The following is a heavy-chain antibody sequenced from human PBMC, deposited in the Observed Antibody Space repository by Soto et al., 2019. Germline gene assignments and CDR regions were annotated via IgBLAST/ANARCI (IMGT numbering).Heavy chain of an antibody. D-gene: IGHD6-13*01. CDR1: GYTFTSYD. CDR3: ARGVSSSWYGITYYYYRMDV. CDR2: MNPNSGNT. Sequence: GASVKVSCKASGYTFTSYDINWVRQATGQGXEWMGWMNPNSGNTGYAQKFQGRVTMTRNTSISSAYMELSSLGSEDTAVYYCARGVSSSWYGITYYYYRMDVWGQGTTVTVSS. J-gene: IGHJ6*02. V-gene: IGHV1-8*01.